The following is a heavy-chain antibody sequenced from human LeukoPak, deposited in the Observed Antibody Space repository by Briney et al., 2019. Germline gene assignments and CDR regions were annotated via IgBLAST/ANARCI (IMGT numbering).Heavy chain of an antibody. CDR1: GYSISSGYY. V-gene: IGHV4-38-2*02. CDR2: INHSGST. Sequence: SETLSLTCTVSGYSISSGYYWGWIRQPPGKGLEWIGEINHSGSTNYNPSLKSRVTISVDTSKNQFSLKLSSVTAADTAVYYCARESEEAYYFDYWGQGTLVTVSS. CDR3: ARESEEAYYFDY. J-gene: IGHJ4*02.